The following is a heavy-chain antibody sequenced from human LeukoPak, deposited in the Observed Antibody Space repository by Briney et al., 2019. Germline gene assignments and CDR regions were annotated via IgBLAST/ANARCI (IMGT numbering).Heavy chain of an antibody. J-gene: IGHJ4*02. CDR2: VYYNGLT. Sequence: SETLSLTCTVSGGSIHNYYWSWIRQPPGGGLEWIGYVYYNGLTRYNPSLNSRVTISVDTSKNQFSLKVNSVTAADTAIYYCARYCNDGTCFSKALDYWGQGTLATVSS. CDR3: ARYCNDGTCFSKALDY. D-gene: IGHD2-15*01. V-gene: IGHV4-59*08. CDR1: GGSIHNYY.